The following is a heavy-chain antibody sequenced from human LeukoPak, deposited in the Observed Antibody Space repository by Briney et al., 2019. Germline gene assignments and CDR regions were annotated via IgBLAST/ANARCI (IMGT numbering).Heavy chain of an antibody. CDR1: GGSISSGGYY. V-gene: IGHV4-31*03. CDR2: IYYSGST. CDR3: ARQLYGDLTHYYYGMDV. D-gene: IGHD4-17*01. J-gene: IGHJ6*02. Sequence: PSQTLSLTCTVSGGSISSGGYYWSWIRQHPGKGLEWIGYIYYSGSTYYNPSLKSRVTISVDTSKNQFSLKLSSVTAADTAVYYCARQLYGDLTHYYYGMDVWGQGTTVTVSS.